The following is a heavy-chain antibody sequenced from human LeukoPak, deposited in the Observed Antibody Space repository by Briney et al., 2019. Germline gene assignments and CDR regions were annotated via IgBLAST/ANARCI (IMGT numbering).Heavy chain of an antibody. D-gene: IGHD7-27*01. CDR2: MSPKSGNT. J-gene: IGHJ4*02. CDR3: VRXPPNWXADY. Sequence: ASVKVSCKASGYTFTSYDINWVRQATGQGLEWMGWMSPKSGNTGYAQKFQGRVTMTSNTAISTAYMELSSLRSEDTAVYYCVRXPPNWXADYWXQXTLVXVSS. V-gene: IGHV1-8*01. CDR1: GYTFTSYD.